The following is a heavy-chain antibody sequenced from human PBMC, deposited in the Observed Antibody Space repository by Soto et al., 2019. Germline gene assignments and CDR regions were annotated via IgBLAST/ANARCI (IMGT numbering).Heavy chain of an antibody. D-gene: IGHD3-3*01. Sequence: ASVKVSCKASGYTFTSYGISWVRQAPGQGLEWMGWISAYNGNTNYAQKLQGRVTMTTDTSTSTAYMELRSLRSADTAVYYCARVTTQPTYYDFWSGYYFDYWGQGTLVTVSS. CDR3: ARVTTQPTYYDFWSGYYFDY. CDR2: ISAYNGNT. J-gene: IGHJ4*02. CDR1: GYTFTSYG. V-gene: IGHV1-18*01.